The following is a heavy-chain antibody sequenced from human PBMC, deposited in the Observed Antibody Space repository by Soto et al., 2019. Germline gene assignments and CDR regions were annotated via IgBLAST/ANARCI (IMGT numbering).Heavy chain of an antibody. D-gene: IGHD6-19*01. Sequence: ASVKVSCKASGYNFTSYAMHWVRQAPGQRLEWMGWINAGNGNTKYSQKFQGTVTITRDTSASTAYMELSSLRSEDTAVYYCARDFGTGSGWYQQAFDYWGQGTLVTASS. CDR1: GYNFTSYA. CDR2: INAGNGNT. CDR3: ARDFGTGSGWYQQAFDY. J-gene: IGHJ4*02. V-gene: IGHV1-3*01.